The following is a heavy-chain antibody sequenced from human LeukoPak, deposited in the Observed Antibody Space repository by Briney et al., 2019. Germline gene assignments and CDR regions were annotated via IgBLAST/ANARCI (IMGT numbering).Heavy chain of an antibody. CDR2: MNPNSGNT. V-gene: IGHV1-8*02. Sequence: ASLKVSCKASGYTFTSYDINWVRQATGQGLEWMGWMNPNSGNTGYAQKFQGRVTITRNTSISTAYMELSSLRSEDTAVYYCARGRGSMGRGDQGTLYYMDVWGKGTTVTVSS. J-gene: IGHJ6*03. D-gene: IGHD3-10*01. CDR1: GYTFTSYD. CDR3: ARGRGSMGRGDQGTLYYMDV.